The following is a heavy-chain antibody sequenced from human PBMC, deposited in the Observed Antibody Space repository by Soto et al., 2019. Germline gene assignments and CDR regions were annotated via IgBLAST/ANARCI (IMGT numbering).Heavy chain of an antibody. V-gene: IGHV4-39*01. CDR1: GGSISSTDHY. J-gene: IGHJ6*02. Sequence: NPSETLSLTCTVSGGSISSTDHYWGWVRQPPGKGLEWLGSIYFAGSTFHNPALKSRATISVDTSRNQFSLRPTTVTASDTAVYYCARLVFHCLRGSCDDYSFYGLYVWGQGTTVTVSS. D-gene: IGHD2-15*01. CDR2: IYFAGST. CDR3: ARLVFHCLRGSCDDYSFYGLYV.